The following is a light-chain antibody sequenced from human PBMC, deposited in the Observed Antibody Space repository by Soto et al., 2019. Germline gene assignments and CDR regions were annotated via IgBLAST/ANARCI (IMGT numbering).Light chain of an antibody. Sequence: EIVLTQSPGTLSLSPRERATLSCSATQSVSSSYLAWYQQKPGQAPRLLIPGSSSRATSRPDRFSGSGSGTDFTLIISRVEPEDFAVYYCQQYGSSPKPFGQGTKVEIK. CDR2: GSS. CDR3: QQYGSSPKP. CDR1: QSVSSSY. J-gene: IGKJ1*01. V-gene: IGKV3-20*01.